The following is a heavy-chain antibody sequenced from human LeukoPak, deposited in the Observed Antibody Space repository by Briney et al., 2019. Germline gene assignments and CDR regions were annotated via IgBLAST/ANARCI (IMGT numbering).Heavy chain of an antibody. D-gene: IGHD5-12*01. J-gene: IGHJ4*02. CDR1: GFTFDDYG. V-gene: IGHV3-20*04. CDR3: ARGVSSGYVGVFDY. Sequence: GGSLRLSCAASGFTFDDYGMSWVRQAPGKGLEWVSGINWNGGSTGYADSVKGRFTISRDNAKNSLYLQMNSLRAEDTALYYCARGVSSGYVGVFDYWGQGTLDTVSS. CDR2: INWNGGST.